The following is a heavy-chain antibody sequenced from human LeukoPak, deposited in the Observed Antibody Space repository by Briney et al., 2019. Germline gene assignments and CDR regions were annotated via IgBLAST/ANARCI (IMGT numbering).Heavy chain of an antibody. CDR3: ARHRFWSTRLDP. J-gene: IGHJ5*02. Sequence: SETLSLTCIVSGGSITNYYWSWFRQPPGKGLEWIGYIYQTGATSYNPSLKSRVTMSMDTSKNQFSLKMSSVTATDTAVYYCARHRFWSTRLDPWGQGTLVTVSS. V-gene: IGHV4-59*08. CDR2: IYQTGAT. D-gene: IGHD2-8*02. CDR1: GGSITNYY.